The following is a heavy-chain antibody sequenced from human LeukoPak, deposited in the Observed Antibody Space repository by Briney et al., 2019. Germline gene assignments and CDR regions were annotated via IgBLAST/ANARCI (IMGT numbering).Heavy chain of an antibody. V-gene: IGHV4-39*01. J-gene: IGHJ1*01. CDR1: GGSISSSSYY. CDR3: AVSVSGSHDS. CDR2: IYYSGST. Sequence: SETLSLTCTVSGGSISSSSYYWGWIRQPPGKGLEWIGSIYYSGSTYYNPSLKSRVTISVDTSKNQFSLKLSSVTAADTAVYYCAVSVSGSHDSWGQGTLVTVSS. D-gene: IGHD1-26*01.